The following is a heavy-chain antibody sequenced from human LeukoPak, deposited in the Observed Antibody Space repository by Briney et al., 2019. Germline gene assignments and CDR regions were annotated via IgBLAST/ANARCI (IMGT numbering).Heavy chain of an antibody. CDR1: GYIITNYY. CDR3: ARDGRGYIYGPDY. Sequence: ASVKVSCKASGYIITNYYMHWVRQAPGQGLEWMAIINPSDGATSYAQNFQGRVNMTGDTSTNTVYMELSSLRSEDTAVYYCARDGRGYIYGPDYWGQGTLVTVSS. D-gene: IGHD5-18*01. J-gene: IGHJ4*02. V-gene: IGHV1-46*01. CDR2: INPSDGAT.